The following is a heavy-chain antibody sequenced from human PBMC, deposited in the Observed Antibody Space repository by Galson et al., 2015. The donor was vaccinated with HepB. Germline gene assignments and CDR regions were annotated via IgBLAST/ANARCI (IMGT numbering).Heavy chain of an antibody. CDR1: GFTFSTYS. CDR3: VRARREVLRFFDSDH. Sequence: SLRLSCAAYGFTFSTYSMTWVRQAPGMGLEWVSSINSVSSHIYYADSVRGRFTISRDSAKNSLSLQMNSLRVEDTAVYYCVRARREVLRFFDSDHWGQGTLVTVSS. CDR2: INSVSSHI. D-gene: IGHD3-3*01. J-gene: IGHJ4*02. V-gene: IGHV3-21*01.